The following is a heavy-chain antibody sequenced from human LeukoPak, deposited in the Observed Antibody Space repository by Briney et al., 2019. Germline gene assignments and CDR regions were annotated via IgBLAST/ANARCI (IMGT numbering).Heavy chain of an antibody. J-gene: IGHJ4*02. Sequence: PSETLSLTCTVSGGSISSSSYYWGWIRQPPGKGLEWIGSIYYSGSTYYNPSLKSRVTISVDTSKNQFSLKLSSVTAADTAVYYCARHLYSYGYVVFDYWGQGTLVTVSS. D-gene: IGHD5-18*01. CDR2: IYYSGST. CDR3: ARHLYSYGYVVFDY. V-gene: IGHV4-39*01. CDR1: GGSISSSSYY.